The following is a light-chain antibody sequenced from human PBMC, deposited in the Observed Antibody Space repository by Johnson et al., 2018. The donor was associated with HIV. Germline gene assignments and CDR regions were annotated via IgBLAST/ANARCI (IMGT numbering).Light chain of an antibody. V-gene: IGLV1-51*02. CDR2: ENN. CDR3: GTWDSSLSAGCYV. Sequence: QSVFTQPPSVSAAPGQKVTISCSGSSSNIGNNYVSWYQQLPGTAPKLLIYENNKRPSGIPDRFSGYKAGTSANLGITGLHTGDEADYYCGTWDSSLSAGCYVFGTGTKVTVL. J-gene: IGLJ1*01. CDR1: SSNIGNNY.